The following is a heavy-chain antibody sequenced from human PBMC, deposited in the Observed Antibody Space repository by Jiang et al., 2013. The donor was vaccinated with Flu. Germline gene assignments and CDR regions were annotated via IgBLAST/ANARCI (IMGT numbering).Heavy chain of an antibody. Sequence: GAEVKKPGESLKISCKGSGYSFTSYWIGWARQMPGKGLEWVAIIYPRDSDTRYSPSFQGQVTISVDNSISTAYLQWNSLKASDSAMYFCTRHFDCSTTSCYTDSWGQGTL. CDR2: IYPRDSDT. CDR1: GYSFTSYW. D-gene: IGHD2-2*02. V-gene: IGHV5-51*01. J-gene: IGHJ4*02. CDR3: TRHFDCSTTSCYTDS.